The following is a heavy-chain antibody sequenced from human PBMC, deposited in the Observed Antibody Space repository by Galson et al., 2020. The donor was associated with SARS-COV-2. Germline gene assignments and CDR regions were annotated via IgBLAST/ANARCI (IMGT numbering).Heavy chain of an antibody. CDR2: ISHSGGT. CDR3: ARLHYGEYAPEAFDI. Sequence: TLSLTCAVSGTSISIGSYSWNWIRQPPGKGLEWIGYISHSGGTYYNPSLKSRVTISGDRSKNQFSLRLSSVTAADTAVYYCARLHYGEYAPEAFDIWGPGTRVTVAS. CDR1: GTSISIGSYS. D-gene: IGHD4-17*01. V-gene: IGHV4-30-2*01. J-gene: IGHJ3*02.